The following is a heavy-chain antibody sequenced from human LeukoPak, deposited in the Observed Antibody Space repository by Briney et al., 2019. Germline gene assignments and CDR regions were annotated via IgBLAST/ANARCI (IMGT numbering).Heavy chain of an antibody. V-gene: IGHV1-69*04. Sequence: ASVKVSCKASVGTFSSYAISWVRQAPGQGLEWMGRIIPILGIANYAQKFQGRVTITADKSTSTAYMELSSLRSEDTAVYYCAGDRITIFGVPRVYNWFDPWGQGTLVTVSS. J-gene: IGHJ5*02. D-gene: IGHD3-3*01. CDR3: AGDRITIFGVPRVYNWFDP. CDR1: VGTFSSYA. CDR2: IIPILGIA.